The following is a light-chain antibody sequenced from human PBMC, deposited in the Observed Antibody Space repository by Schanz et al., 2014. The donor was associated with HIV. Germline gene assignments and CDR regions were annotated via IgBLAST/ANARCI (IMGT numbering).Light chain of an antibody. CDR3: SSSTSITPHVV. CDR1: SSDVGGYNY. J-gene: IGLJ2*01. V-gene: IGLV2-8*01. CDR2: EVS. Sequence: QSALTQPPSASGSPGQSVTISCTGTSSDVGGYNYVSWYQQHPGKAPKLMIYEVSKRPSGVPDRFSGSKSGNTASLTISGLQGEDEADYYCSSSTSITPHVVFGGGTKLTVL.